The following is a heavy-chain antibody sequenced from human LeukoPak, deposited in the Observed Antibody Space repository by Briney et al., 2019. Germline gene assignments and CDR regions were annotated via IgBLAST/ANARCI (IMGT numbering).Heavy chain of an antibody. D-gene: IGHD1-7*01. V-gene: IGHV1-69*05. CDR3: AREPAGPLELRSRRAFDI. CDR2: IIPIFGTA. J-gene: IGHJ3*02. Sequence: SVKVSCEASGATFSSYAISWVRQAPGQGLEWMGRIIPIFGTANYAQKFQGRVTITTDASTSTAYMELSRLRSEDSAVYYCAREPAGPLELRSRRAFDIWGQGTMVTVSS. CDR1: GATFSSYA.